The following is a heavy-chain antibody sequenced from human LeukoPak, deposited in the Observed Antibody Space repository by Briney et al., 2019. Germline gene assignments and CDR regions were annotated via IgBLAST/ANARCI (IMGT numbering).Heavy chain of an antibody. D-gene: IGHD4-11*01. J-gene: IGHJ5*02. CDR3: AISNTVRRPFFDP. CDR2: IYYSGST. V-gene: IGHV4-31*03. CDR1: GGSISSGGYY. Sequence: PSQTLSLTCTVSGGSISSGGYYWSWIRQPPGKGLEWIGYIYYSGSTYYNPSLKSRVTISVDTSKYQFSLKLTSVTAADTAVYYCAISNTVRRPFFDPWGPGTLVTVSS.